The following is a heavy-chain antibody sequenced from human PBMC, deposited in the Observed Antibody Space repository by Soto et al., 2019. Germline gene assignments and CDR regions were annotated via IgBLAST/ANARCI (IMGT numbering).Heavy chain of an antibody. D-gene: IGHD3-16*01. CDR1: GGTFSSYT. CDR2: VIPILGIA. J-gene: IGHJ5*02. V-gene: IGHV1-69*02. Sequence: SVKLSCKASGGTFSSYTISWVRHAPGQGLEWMGRVIPILGIANYAQKFQGRVTITADKSTSTAYMELSSLRSEDTAVYYCASYTLRAPDNGNCVAPSAQVPLVTV. CDR3: ASYTLRAPDNGNCVAP.